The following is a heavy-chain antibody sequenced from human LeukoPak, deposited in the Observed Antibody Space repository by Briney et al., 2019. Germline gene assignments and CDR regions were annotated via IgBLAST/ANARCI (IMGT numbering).Heavy chain of an antibody. Sequence: PSETLSLTCTVSGGSISSYYWSWLRQPPGKGLEWIGYIYYSGSTNYNPSLKSRVTISVDTSKNQFSLKLSSVTAADTAVYYCARGRAGSYYQNWFDPWGQGTLVTVSS. CDR1: GGSISSYY. V-gene: IGHV4-59*12. CDR2: IYYSGST. CDR3: ARGRAGSYYQNWFDP. D-gene: IGHD1-26*01. J-gene: IGHJ5*02.